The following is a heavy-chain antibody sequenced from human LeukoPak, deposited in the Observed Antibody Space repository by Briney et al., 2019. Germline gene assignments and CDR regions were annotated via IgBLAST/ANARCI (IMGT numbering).Heavy chain of an antibody. Sequence: SETLSLTCTVSGGSISSYYWSWIRQPPGKGLGWIGYISYSGSTNYNPSLKSRVTISKDTSKNQFSLKLSSVTAADTAVFYCARAGQRFAEYVQHWGQGTLVTVSS. CDR1: GGSISSYY. D-gene: IGHD3-3*01. CDR3: ARAGQRFAEYVQH. CDR2: ISYSGST. J-gene: IGHJ1*01. V-gene: IGHV4-59*12.